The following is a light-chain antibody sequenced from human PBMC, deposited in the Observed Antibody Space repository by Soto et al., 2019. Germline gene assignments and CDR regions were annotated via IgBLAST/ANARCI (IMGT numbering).Light chain of an antibody. J-gene: IGKJ5*01. CDR1: QSVSSY. CDR3: QQRTNRPPIT. V-gene: IGKV3-11*01. Sequence: IVLTQTPATVSLSPVERATLSWSASQSVSSYLAWYQQRPGQAPRLLIFDTSNRATDIPARFSGSGSGTDFTLTISGLEPEDFAVYYCQQRTNRPPITFGQGTRLEIK. CDR2: DTS.